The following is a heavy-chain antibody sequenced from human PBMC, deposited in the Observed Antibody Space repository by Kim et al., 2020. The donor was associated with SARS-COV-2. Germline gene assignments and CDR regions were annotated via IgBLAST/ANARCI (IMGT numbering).Heavy chain of an antibody. D-gene: IGHD2-2*01. J-gene: IGHJ6*01. CDR1: GFTFSNFS. CDR2: ISSRGNYI. CDR3: ARDLEFCSRTSCYSYGM. V-gene: IGHV3-21*01. Sequence: GGSLRLSRTGSGFTFSNFSMNWVRQAPGKGLEWVSSISSRGNYIYYADSLRGRFTISRDNAKKSVHLQMNSLRAEDTAVYYCARDLEFCSRTSCYSYGM.